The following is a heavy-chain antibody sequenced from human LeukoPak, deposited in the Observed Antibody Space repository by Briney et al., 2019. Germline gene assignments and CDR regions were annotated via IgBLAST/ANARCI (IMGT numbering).Heavy chain of an antibody. Sequence: SETLSLTCTVSGGSISSYYWSWFRQPPVKALEWIGYIYYSGSTNYNPSLKSRVTISVDTSKNQFSLKLSSVTAADTAVYYCARDNPRIPKSYFDYWGQGTLVTVSS. D-gene: IGHD2-2*02. J-gene: IGHJ4*02. CDR2: IYYSGST. V-gene: IGHV4-59*01. CDR3: ARDNPRIPKSYFDY. CDR1: GGSISSYY.